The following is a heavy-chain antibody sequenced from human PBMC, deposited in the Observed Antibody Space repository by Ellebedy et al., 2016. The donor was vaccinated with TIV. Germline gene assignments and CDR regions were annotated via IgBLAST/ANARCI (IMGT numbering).Heavy chain of an antibody. Sequence: GGSLRLSXAASGFTFSSYAMNWVRQAPGKGLEWVSVISGSGGSTYYADSVKGRFTISRDNSKNTLHLQMNSLRAEDTAVYYCAKDETIAGRPDYFDYWGQGTLVTVSS. CDR3: AKDETIAGRPDYFDY. CDR1: GFTFSSYA. V-gene: IGHV3-23*01. J-gene: IGHJ4*02. D-gene: IGHD6-6*01. CDR2: ISGSGGST.